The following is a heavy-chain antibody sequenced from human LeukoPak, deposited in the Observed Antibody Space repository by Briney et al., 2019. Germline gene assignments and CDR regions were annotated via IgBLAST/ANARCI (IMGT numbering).Heavy chain of an antibody. CDR2: IYPGDSDT. D-gene: IGHD1-26*01. J-gene: IGHJ5*02. V-gene: IGHV5-51*01. CDR3: ARIRAGSATSWFDP. CDR1: GSIFTSYW. Sequence: GASLQISCQGSGSIFTSYWIGWVRPLPGKGLAWMGIIYPGDSDTRYSPSFQGQVTISADKSISTAYLQWSSLKASDTAMYYCARIRAGSATSWFDPWGQGTLVTVSS.